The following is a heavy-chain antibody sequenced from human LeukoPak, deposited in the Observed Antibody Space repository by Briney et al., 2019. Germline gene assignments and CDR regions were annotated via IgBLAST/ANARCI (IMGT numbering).Heavy chain of an antibody. CDR2: IYYSGST. CDR3: ARHDTSGYYFDY. Sequence: PSETLSLTCTVSGGSITSYYWNWIRQPPGKALEWIGYIYYSGSTNYNPSLKSRVTISVEKSKNQFSPKLSSVTAADTAMYFCARHDTSGYYFDYWGQGTLVTVSS. J-gene: IGHJ4*02. D-gene: IGHD3-22*01. CDR1: GGSITSYY. V-gene: IGHV4-59*01.